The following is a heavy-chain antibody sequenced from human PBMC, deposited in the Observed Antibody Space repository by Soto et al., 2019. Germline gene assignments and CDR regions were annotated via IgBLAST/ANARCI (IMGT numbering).Heavy chain of an antibody. V-gene: IGHV2-5*02. Sequence: QITVKESGLTLVKPTETLTLTCTFSGFSLSSIGMGVGWIRQPPGKTLEWLALIYWDDDKRYSPSLSSRLTNTKDTTKNEVDQTTPNLEPVDTATYYCARLTRGVYDSGRLWEQFDYWGQGTLVTVSS. CDR2: IYWDDDK. D-gene: IGHD5-12*01. J-gene: IGHJ4*02. CDR3: ARLTRGVYDSGRLWEQFDY. CDR1: GFSLSSIGMG.